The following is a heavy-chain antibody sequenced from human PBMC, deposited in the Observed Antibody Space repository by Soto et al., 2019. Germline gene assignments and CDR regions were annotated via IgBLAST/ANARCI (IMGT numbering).Heavy chain of an antibody. V-gene: IGHV3-30*18. D-gene: IGHD3-22*01. J-gene: IGHJ4*02. CDR3: AKEGYYIDSSGHGNYIDN. Sequence: LRLSCAASGFTFRNYGMQWVRQAPGKGLEGVTFISKDGNEKFYGDSVKGRFTISRDNAENTLYLEMTNLRPDDTAVYYCAKEGYYIDSSGHGNYIDNWGQGTLVTVSS. CDR1: GFTFRNYG. CDR2: ISKDGNEK.